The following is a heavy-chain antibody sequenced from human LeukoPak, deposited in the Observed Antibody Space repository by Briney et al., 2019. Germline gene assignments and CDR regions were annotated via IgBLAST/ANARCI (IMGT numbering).Heavy chain of an antibody. D-gene: IGHD2-2*02. CDR3: AGYCSSTSCYKDYYYGMDV. V-gene: IGHV3-23*01. J-gene: IGHJ6*02. Sequence: GGSLRLSCAASGFTFSSYAMSWVRQAPGKGLEWFSAISGSGGSTYYADSVKGRFTISRDNSKNTLYLQMNSLRAEDTAVYYCAGYCSSTSCYKDYYYGMDVWGQGTTVTVSS. CDR2: ISGSGGST. CDR1: GFTFSSYA.